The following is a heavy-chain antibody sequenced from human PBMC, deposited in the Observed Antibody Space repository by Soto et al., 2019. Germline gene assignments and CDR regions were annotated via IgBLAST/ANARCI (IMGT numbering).Heavy chain of an antibody. J-gene: IGHJ4*02. D-gene: IGHD4-4*01. Sequence: GGSLRLSCAASGFTFSSYGMHWVRQAPGKGLEWVAVIWYDGSNKYYADSVKGRFTISRDNSKNTLYLQMNSLRAEDTAVYYCARDGPKSNPFYYFDYWGQGTLVTVSS. CDR1: GFTFSSYG. CDR3: ARDGPKSNPFYYFDY. CDR2: IWYDGSNK. V-gene: IGHV3-33*01.